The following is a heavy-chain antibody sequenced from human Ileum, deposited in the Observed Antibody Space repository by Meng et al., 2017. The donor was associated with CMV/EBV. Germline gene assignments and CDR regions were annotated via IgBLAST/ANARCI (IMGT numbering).Heavy chain of an antibody. CDR1: YTFNGYY. D-gene: IGHD2-2*01. CDR2: INPNSGGT. Sequence: YTFNGYYMHWVRQAPGQGLEWMGWINPNSGGTNYAQKLQGRVTMNRDTSISTAYMELSRLRSDDTAVYYCARRGCSSTSCYGDNWFDPWGQGTLVTVSS. CDR3: ARRGCSSTSCYGDNWFDP. V-gene: IGHV1-2*02. J-gene: IGHJ5*02.